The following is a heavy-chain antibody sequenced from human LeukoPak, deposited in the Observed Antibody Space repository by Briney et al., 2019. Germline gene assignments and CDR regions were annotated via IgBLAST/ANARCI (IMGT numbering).Heavy chain of an antibody. Sequence: ASVKVSCKASGYTFTGYYMHWVRQAPGQGLEWMGWINPNSGGTNYAQKFQGRVTMTRDTSISTAYMELSMLRSDNTAVYYCASAPCSGCPEDYWGQGTLVTVSS. V-gene: IGHV1-2*02. CDR2: INPNSGGT. J-gene: IGHJ4*02. D-gene: IGHD6-19*01. CDR1: GYTFTGYY. CDR3: ASAPCSGCPEDY.